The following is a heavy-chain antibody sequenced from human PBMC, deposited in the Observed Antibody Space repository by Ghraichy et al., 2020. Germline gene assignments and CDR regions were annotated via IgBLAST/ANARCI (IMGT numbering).Heavy chain of an antibody. D-gene: IGHD6-13*01. CDR3: ARCIAAAADDAFDI. J-gene: IGHJ3*02. CDR2: INAGNGNT. V-gene: IGHV1-3*01. Sequence: ASVKVSCKASGYTFTSYAMHWVRQAPGQRLEWMGWINAGNGNTKYSQKFQGRVTITRDTSASTAYMELSSLRSEDTAVYYCARCIAAAADDAFDIWGQGTMVTVSS. CDR1: GYTFTSYA.